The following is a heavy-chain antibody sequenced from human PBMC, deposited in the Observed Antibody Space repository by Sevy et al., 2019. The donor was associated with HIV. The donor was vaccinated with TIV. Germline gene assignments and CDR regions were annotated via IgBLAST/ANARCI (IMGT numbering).Heavy chain of an antibody. D-gene: IGHD2-15*01. V-gene: IGHV3-9*01. CDR1: GFTFRDHA. CDR3: AKAFPTPPRAFDM. J-gene: IGHJ3*02. CDR2: ISWNSGTI. Sequence: GGSLRLSCAASGFTFRDHAMHWVRQAPGKGLEWVSGISWNSGTIGYADSAKGRFTISRDNVKNSLYLEMNSLRAEDTALYYCAKAFPTPPRAFDMWGQGTMVTVSS.